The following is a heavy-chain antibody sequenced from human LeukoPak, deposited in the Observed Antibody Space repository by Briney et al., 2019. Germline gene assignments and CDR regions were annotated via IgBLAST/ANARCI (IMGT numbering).Heavy chain of an antibody. D-gene: IGHD3-16*02. J-gene: IGHJ4*02. Sequence: KPSETLSLTCAVYGGSFSGYYWSWIRQPPGKGLEWIGEINHSGSTNYNPSLKSRVTISVDTSKNQFSLKLSPVTAADTAVYYCARGPDYDYVWGSYRPFDYWGQGTLVTVSS. CDR1: GGSFSGYY. CDR3: ARGPDYDYVWGSYRPFDY. CDR2: INHSGST. V-gene: IGHV4-34*01.